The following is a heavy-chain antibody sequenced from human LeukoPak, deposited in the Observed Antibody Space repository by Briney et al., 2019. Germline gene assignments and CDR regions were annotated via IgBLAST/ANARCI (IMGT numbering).Heavy chain of an antibody. J-gene: IGHJ6*03. V-gene: IGHV4-59*08. D-gene: IGHD2-2*01. CDR3: ARHHCSSTSCYANYYYMDV. CDR1: GGSISSYY. Sequence: SETLSLTCTVSGGSISSYYWSWIRQPPGKGLEWIGYIYYSGSTNYNPSLKGRVTISVDTSKNQFSLKLSSVTAADTAVYYCARHHCSSTSCYANYYYMDVWGKGTTVTVSS. CDR2: IYYSGST.